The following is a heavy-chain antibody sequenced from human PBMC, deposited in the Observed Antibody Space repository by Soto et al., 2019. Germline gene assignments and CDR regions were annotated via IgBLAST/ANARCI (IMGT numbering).Heavy chain of an antibody. CDR2: IYYSVST. J-gene: IGHJ4*01. Sequence: QVQLQESGPGLVKPSQTLSLTCTVSGGSISSGGYYWSWIRQHPGKGLEWIGYIYYSVSTYYNPSLKSRVTISVNTSKNQFSLKLRSVNSAHTAVYYWARFARLGELPQPYFFDYWGQGTLVTGSS. CDR1: GGSISSGGYY. CDR3: ARFARLGELPQPYFFDY. D-gene: IGHD3-16*01. V-gene: IGHV4-31*03.